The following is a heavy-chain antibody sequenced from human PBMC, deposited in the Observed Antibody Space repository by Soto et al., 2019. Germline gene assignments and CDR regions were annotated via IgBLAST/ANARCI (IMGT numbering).Heavy chain of an antibody. D-gene: IGHD6-13*01. CDR3: ARGEAAAGTVGNWFDP. Sequence: SVKVSCKASEGTFSSYTISWVRQAPGQGLEWMGRIIPILGIANYAQKFQGRVMITADKSTSTAYMELSSLRSEDTAVYYCARGEAAAGTVGNWFDPWGQGTLVTVSS. CDR1: EGTFSSYT. V-gene: IGHV1-69*02. CDR2: IIPILGIA. J-gene: IGHJ5*02.